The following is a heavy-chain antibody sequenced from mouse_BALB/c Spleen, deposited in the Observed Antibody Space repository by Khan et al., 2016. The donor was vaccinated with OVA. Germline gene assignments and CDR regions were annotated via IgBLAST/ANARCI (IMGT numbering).Heavy chain of an antibody. CDR1: GFSLTNNG. CDR3: ARQPYYHYKIMDY. J-gene: IGHJ4*01. D-gene: IGHD2-4*01. V-gene: IGHV2-6-1*01. CDR2: IWHDGSK. Sequence: QVQLKESGPGLLAPSQSLSITCTISGFSLTNNGVHWVRQPPGKGLEWRVVIWHDGSKTYNSGIKSRLTISKDNSKSQVFLKMNRHKSADTAMYVFARQPYYHYKIMDYLGQGTSVTVSS.